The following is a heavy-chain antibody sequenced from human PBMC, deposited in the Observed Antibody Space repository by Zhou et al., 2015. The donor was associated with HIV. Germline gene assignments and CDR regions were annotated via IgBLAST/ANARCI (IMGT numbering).Heavy chain of an antibody. CDR1: GDIFSSYA. V-gene: IGHV1-69*06. D-gene: IGHD2-15*01. Sequence: QVQLVQSGAEVKKPGSSVKVSCKASGDIFSSYAITWVRQVPGQGLEWMGGIIPIIGTINYAQKFQGRVTITADKSTSTAYMDLSSLRSEDTAVYYCAREGSVTNYFDYWGQGTLVTVSS. CDR3: AREGSVTNYFDY. J-gene: IGHJ4*02. CDR2: IIPIIGTI.